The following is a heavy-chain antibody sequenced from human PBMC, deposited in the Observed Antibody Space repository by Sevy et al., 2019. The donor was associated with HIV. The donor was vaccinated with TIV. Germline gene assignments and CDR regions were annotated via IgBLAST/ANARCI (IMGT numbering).Heavy chain of an antibody. CDR3: ARGGELYVEYYFDY. CDR2: ISYDGSNK. J-gene: IGHJ4*02. Sequence: GGSLRLSCAASGFTFSSYAMHWVRQAPGKGLEWVAVISYDGSNKYYADSVKGRFTISRDNSKNTLYLQMNSLRAEDTAVYYCARGGELYVEYYFDYWGQGTLVTVSS. D-gene: IGHD1-26*01. CDR1: GFTFSSYA. V-gene: IGHV3-30*04.